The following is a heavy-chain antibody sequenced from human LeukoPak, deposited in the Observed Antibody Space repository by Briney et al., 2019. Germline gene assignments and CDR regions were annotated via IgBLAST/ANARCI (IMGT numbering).Heavy chain of an antibody. CDR1: GYTFTGYC. J-gene: IGHJ3*02. Sequence: ASVKVSCKASGYTFTGYCMHWVRQAPGQGLEWMGWINPNSGGTNYAQKFQGRVTMTRDTSISTAYMELSRLRSDDTAVYYCARNKLVGATHTYDAFDIWGQGTMVTVSS. D-gene: IGHD1-26*01. CDR3: ARNKLVGATHTYDAFDI. V-gene: IGHV1-2*02. CDR2: INPNSGGT.